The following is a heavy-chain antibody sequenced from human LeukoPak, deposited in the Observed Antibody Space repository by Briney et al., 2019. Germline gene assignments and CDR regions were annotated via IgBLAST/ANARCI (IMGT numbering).Heavy chain of an antibody. Sequence: PGGSLRLSCAASGFTFSTYAMSWVRQAPGKGLEWVSTISGSAGSTYYADSVKGRFTISRDNSKNTLYLQMNSLRAEDTAVYYCAKLWELLDYWGQGTLVTVSP. CDR3: AKLWELLDY. CDR2: ISGSAGST. V-gene: IGHV3-23*01. J-gene: IGHJ4*02. CDR1: GFTFSTYA. D-gene: IGHD1-26*01.